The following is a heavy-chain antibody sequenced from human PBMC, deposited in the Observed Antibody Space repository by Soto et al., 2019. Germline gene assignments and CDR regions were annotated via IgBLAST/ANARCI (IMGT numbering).Heavy chain of an antibody. D-gene: IGHD4-17*01. CDR1: GGSISSYY. J-gene: IGHJ6*03. CDR2: IYYSGST. Sequence: SETLSLTCTVSGGSISSYYWSWIRQPPGKGLEWIGYIYYSGSTNYNPSLKSRVTISVDTSKNQFSLKLSSVTAADTAVYYCARTLRWLTPTYYYYYMDVWGKGTTVTVSS. CDR3: ARTLRWLTPTYYYYYMDV. V-gene: IGHV4-59*08.